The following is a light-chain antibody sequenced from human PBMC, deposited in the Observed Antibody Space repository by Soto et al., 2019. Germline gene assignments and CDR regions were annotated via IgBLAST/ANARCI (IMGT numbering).Light chain of an antibody. CDR1: QTISRW. V-gene: IGKV1-5*01. Sequence: DIQLTQTPSTLSSSLLDEVTITCRASQTISRWLAWYQQKPGRAPKLLIYDASTLESGVPSRFSGSGSETEFTLTISRLQPDDFATYFCHSRAFGQGTRLEIK. CDR2: DAS. CDR3: HSRA. J-gene: IGKJ5*01.